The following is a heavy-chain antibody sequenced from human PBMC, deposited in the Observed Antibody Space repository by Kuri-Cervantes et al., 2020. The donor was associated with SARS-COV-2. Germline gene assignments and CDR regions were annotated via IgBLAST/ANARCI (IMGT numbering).Heavy chain of an antibody. V-gene: IGHV3-48*01. CDR1: GFIFSDYA. D-gene: IGHD5-12*01. Sequence: GESLKISCAASGFIFSDYAMNWVRQAPGKGLEWVSYISSSGNTIYYADSVKGRFTISRDNAKNSLYLQMSSLRAEDTAVYYCAIDPRTVATRLPGYWGQGTLVNVSS. CDR3: AIDPRTVATRLPGY. CDR2: ISSSGNTI. J-gene: IGHJ4*02.